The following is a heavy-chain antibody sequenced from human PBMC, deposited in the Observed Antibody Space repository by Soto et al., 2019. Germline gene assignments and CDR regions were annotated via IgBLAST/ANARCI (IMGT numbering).Heavy chain of an antibody. CDR2: INHSGST. CDR1: GGSFSGYY. V-gene: IGHV4-34*01. CDR3: ARSDQYTRGYSSSSWPLVSYFDY. D-gene: IGHD6-13*01. J-gene: IGHJ4*02. Sequence: SETLSLTCAVYGGSFSGYYWSWIRQPPGKGLEWIGEINHSGSTNYNPSLKSRVTISVDTSKNQFSLKLSSVTAADTAVYYCARSDQYTRGYSSSSWPLVSYFDYWGQGTLVTVSS.